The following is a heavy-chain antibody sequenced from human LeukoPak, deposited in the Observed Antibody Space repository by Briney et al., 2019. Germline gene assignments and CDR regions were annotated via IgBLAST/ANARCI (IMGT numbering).Heavy chain of an antibody. V-gene: IGHV1-18*01. CDR1: GGTFSSYA. D-gene: IGHD5-18*01. CDR3: ARGGYISGYDY. J-gene: IGHJ4*02. CDR2: ISPSDGKT. Sequence: ASVKVSCKASGGTFSSYAISWVRQAPGQGLEWVGWISPSDGKTNYAQNLQGRVTMTTDTSTSTAYMEMRSLRSDDTAVYYCARGGYISGYDYWGQGTLVTVSS.